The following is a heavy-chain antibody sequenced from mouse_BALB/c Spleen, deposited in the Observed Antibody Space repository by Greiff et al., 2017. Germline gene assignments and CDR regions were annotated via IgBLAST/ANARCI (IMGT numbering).Heavy chain of an antibody. Sequence: EVQLVESGCGLVQPGGSRKLSCAASGFTFSSFGMHWVRQAPEKGLEWVAYISSGSSTIYYADTVKGRFTISRDNPKNTLFLQMTSLRSEDTAMYYCARSHFTTAYAMDYWGQGTSVTVSS. CDR2: ISSGSSTI. J-gene: IGHJ4*01. D-gene: IGHD1-2*01. CDR1: GFTFSSFG. CDR3: ARSHFTTAYAMDY. V-gene: IGHV5-17*02.